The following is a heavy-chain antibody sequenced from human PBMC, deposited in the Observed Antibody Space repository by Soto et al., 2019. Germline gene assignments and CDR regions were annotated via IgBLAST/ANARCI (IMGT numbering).Heavy chain of an antibody. CDR2: IYPGDSDT. J-gene: IGHJ3*02. D-gene: IGHD2-8*01. CDR3: ARSYCTNGVCNDAFDI. V-gene: IGHV5-51*01. Sequence: GESLKISCKGSGYSFTSYWIGWVRQMPGKGLEWMGIIYPGDSDTRYSPSFQGQVTISADKSISTAYLQWSSLKASDTAMYYCARSYCTNGVCNDAFDIWGQGTMVTVSS. CDR1: GYSFTSYW.